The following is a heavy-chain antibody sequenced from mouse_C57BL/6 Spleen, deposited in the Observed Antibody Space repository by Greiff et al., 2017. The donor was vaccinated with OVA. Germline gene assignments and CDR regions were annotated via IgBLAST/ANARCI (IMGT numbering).Heavy chain of an antibody. D-gene: IGHD2-3*01. CDR2: ISSGSSTI. CDR1: GFTFSDYG. J-gene: IGHJ3*01. V-gene: IGHV5-17*01. Sequence: EVKVVESGGGLVKPGGSLKLSCAASGFTFSDYGMHWVRQAPEKGLEWVAYISSGSSTIYYADTVKGRFTISRDNAKNTLFLQMTSLRSEDTAMYYCARNLRYDPFAYWGQGTLVTVSA. CDR3: ARNLRYDPFAY.